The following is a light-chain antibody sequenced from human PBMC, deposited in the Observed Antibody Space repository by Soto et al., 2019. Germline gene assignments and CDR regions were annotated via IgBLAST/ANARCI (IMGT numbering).Light chain of an antibody. CDR3: QQYGSSGT. V-gene: IGKV3-11*01. CDR1: LNVNSY. CDR2: DAS. Sequence: VLTQSPATLSLSPGERATLSCRASLNVNSYLAWYQQKPGQAPRLLIYDASNRAAGIPARFSGIGSGTDFTLTISRMEPEDFAVYYCQQYGSSGTFGQGTKVDIK. J-gene: IGKJ1*01.